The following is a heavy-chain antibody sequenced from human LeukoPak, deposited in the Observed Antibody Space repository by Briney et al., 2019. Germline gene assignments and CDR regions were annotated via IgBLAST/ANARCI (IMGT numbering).Heavy chain of an antibody. CDR2: INPSGGST. CDR3: ARLGRPFVVVPAASRGTTKPDLRGRDY. D-gene: IGHD2-2*01. Sequence: ASVKVSCKASGYTFTSYYTHWVRQAPGQGLEWMGIINPSGGSTSYAQKFQGRVTMTRDTSTSTVYMELSSLRSEDTAVYYCARLGRPFVVVPAASRGTTKPDLRGRDYWGQGTLVTVSS. J-gene: IGHJ4*02. V-gene: IGHV1-46*01. CDR1: GYTFTSYY.